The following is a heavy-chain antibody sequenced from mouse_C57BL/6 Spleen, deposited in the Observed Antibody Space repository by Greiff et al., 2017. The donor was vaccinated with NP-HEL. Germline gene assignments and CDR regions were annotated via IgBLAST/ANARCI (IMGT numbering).Heavy chain of an antibody. Sequence: QVQLQQPGAELVRPGSSVKLSCKASGYTFTSYWMHWVKQRPIQGLEWIGNIDPSDSETHYNQKFKDKATLTVDKSSSTAYMQLSSLTSEDSAVYYCARKGNGYAMDYWGQGTSVTVSS. CDR2: IDPSDSET. CDR1: GYTFTSYW. V-gene: IGHV1-52*01. D-gene: IGHD2-1*01. J-gene: IGHJ4*01. CDR3: ARKGNGYAMDY.